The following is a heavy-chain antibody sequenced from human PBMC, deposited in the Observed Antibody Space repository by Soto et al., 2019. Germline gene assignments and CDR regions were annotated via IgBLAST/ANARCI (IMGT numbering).Heavy chain of an antibody. J-gene: IGHJ5*02. Sequence: GESLKISCKGSGYSFTSYWISWVRQMPGKGLEWMGRIDPSDSYTNYSPSIQGHVTISVDKSINTAYLQWSSLKASDSAMYYCARRGAHFGYVFAFPENRFAPWAQGTLVTVSS. CDR3: ARRGAHFGYVFAFPENRFAP. CDR2: IDPSDSYT. V-gene: IGHV5-10-1*01. D-gene: IGHD3-10*01. CDR1: GYSFTSYW.